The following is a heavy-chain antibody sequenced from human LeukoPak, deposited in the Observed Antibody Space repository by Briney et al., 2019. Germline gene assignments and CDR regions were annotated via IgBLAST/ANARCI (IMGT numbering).Heavy chain of an antibody. CDR3: ARGPNYYDSSGYYGN. V-gene: IGHV1-2*02. CDR1: GYTFTGYY. Sequence: ASVKVSCKASGYTFTGYYMHWVRQPPGQGLEWMGWINPNSGGTNYAQKFQGRVTMTRDTSISTAYMELSRLRSDDTAVYYCARGPNYYDSSGYYGNWGQGTLVTVSS. CDR2: INPNSGGT. J-gene: IGHJ4*02. D-gene: IGHD3-22*01.